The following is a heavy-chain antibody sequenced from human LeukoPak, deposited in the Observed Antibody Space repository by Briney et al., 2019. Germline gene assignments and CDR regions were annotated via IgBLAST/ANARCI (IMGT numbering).Heavy chain of an antibody. D-gene: IGHD6-13*01. Sequence: PSETLSLTCTVSGGSISSSSYYWGWIRQPPGKGLEWIGSIYYSGSTYYNPSLKSRVTISVDTSKNQFSLKLSSVTAADTAVYYCARHRGSSWYPYYYYMDVWGKGTTVTVSS. CDR2: IYYSGST. V-gene: IGHV4-39*01. CDR1: GGSISSSSYY. J-gene: IGHJ6*03. CDR3: ARHRGSSWYPYYYYMDV.